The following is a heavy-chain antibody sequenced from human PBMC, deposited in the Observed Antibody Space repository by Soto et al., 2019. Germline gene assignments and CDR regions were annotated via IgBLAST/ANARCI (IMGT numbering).Heavy chain of an antibody. CDR2: IYHSGST. V-gene: IGHV4-4*02. CDR1: GGSFSSSNW. CDR3: ARSPDSSGYYPRRYYYGMDV. D-gene: IGHD3-22*01. J-gene: IGHJ6*02. Sequence: SETLSLTCAVYGGSFSSSNWWSWVRQPPGKGLEWIGEIYHSGSTNYNPSLKSRVTISVDKSKNQFSLKLSSVTAADTAVYYCARSPDSSGYYPRRYYYGMDVWGQGTTVTVS.